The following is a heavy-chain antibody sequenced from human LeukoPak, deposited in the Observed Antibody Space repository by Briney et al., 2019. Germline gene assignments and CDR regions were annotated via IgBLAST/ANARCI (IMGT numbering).Heavy chain of an antibody. CDR1: GFTVRNNY. CDR2: IYSGGST. Sequence: GGSLRLSCAASGFTVRNNYMTWVRQAPGKGLEWVSVIYSGGSTYYADSVKGRFTISRDNSKNTLYLQMNSLRAEDTAVYYCAKYCGGDCWQNGHYFDYWGQGTLVTVSS. CDR3: AKYCGGDCWQNGHYFDY. J-gene: IGHJ4*02. V-gene: IGHV3-53*01. D-gene: IGHD2-21*02.